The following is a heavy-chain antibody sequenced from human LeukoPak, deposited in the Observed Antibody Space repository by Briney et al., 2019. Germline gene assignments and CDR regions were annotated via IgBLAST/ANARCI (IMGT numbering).Heavy chain of an antibody. Sequence: SETLSLTCAVYGGSFSGYYWSWIRQPPGKGLEWIGEINHSGSTNYNPSLKSRVTISVDTSKNQFSLKLSSVTAADTAVYYCARGVWGYGSGGYQPPYFDYWGQGTLVTVSS. CDR3: ARGVWGYGSGGYQPPYFDY. D-gene: IGHD3-10*01. V-gene: IGHV4-34*01. J-gene: IGHJ4*02. CDR2: INHSGST. CDR1: GGSFSGYY.